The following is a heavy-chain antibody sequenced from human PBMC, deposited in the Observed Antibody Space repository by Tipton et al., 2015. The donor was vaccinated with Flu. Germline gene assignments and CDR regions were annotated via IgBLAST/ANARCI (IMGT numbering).Heavy chain of an antibody. V-gene: IGHV3-53*01. D-gene: IGHD5-24*01. Sequence: QLVQSGGGLIQPGGSLRLSCAAPGFTVSSNYMSWVRQAPGKGLEWVSVIYSGGSTYYADSVKGRFTISRDNSKNTLYLQMNSLRAEDTAVYYCARERPPKGWLPYDAFDIWGQGTMVTVSS. J-gene: IGHJ3*02. CDR1: GFTVSSNY. CDR2: IYSGGST. CDR3: ARERPPKGWLPYDAFDI.